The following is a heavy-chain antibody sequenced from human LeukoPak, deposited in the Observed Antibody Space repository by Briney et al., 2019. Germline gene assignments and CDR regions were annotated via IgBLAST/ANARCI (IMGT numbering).Heavy chain of an antibody. CDR1: GGTFSSYT. CDR3: ASNQDGDYGAFDY. CDR2: IIPILGIA. D-gene: IGHD4-17*01. Sequence: GSSVKVSCKASGGTFSSYTISWVRQAPGQGLEWMGRIIPILGIANYAQKFQGRVTITADKSTSTAYMELSSLRSEDTAVYYCASNQDGDYGAFDYWGQGTLVTVSS. V-gene: IGHV1-69*02. J-gene: IGHJ4*02.